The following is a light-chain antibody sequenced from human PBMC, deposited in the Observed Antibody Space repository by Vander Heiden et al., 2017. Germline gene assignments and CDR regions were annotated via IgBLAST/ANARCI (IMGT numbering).Light chain of an antibody. CDR2: KDS. CDR3: QSADSSGTYV. CDR1: ALPKQD. V-gene: IGLV3-25*03. Sequence: SYELTQPPSVPVSPGQTARITCTGDALPKQDAYWYQQKPGEAPVLVIYKDSERPSGIPGRFSGSSSGTTVTLTISGVQEEDEADDYCQSADSSGTYVFGAGTKVTGL. J-gene: IGLJ1*01.